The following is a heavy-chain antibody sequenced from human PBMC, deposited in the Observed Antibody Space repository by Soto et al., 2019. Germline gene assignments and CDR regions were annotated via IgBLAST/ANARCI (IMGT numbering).Heavy chain of an antibody. Sequence: EVQLLESGGGLVQPGVSLRLSCAASGFTFSSYAMTWVRQAPGKGLEWVSAISGSGVSTYYADSVKGRFTSSRDNTKNTLYLQMNSLRADDTAVYYCAKDRGNGLYDFDYWGQGTLVTVAS. CDR2: ISGSGVST. D-gene: IGHD2-2*02. CDR3: AKDRGNGLYDFDY. V-gene: IGHV3-23*01. J-gene: IGHJ4*02. CDR1: GFTFSSYA.